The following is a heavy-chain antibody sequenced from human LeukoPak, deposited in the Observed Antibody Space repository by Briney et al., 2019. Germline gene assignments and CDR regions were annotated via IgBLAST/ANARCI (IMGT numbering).Heavy chain of an antibody. Sequence: PGRSLRLSCAASGFTFSSYGMHWVRQAPGKGLEWVAVISYDGSNKYYADSVKGRFTISRDNSKNTLYLQMNSLRAEDTAVYYCADSSLGWFDPWGQGTLVTVSS. CDR3: ADSSLGWFDP. CDR1: GFTFSSYG. CDR2: ISYDGSNK. D-gene: IGHD3-22*01. J-gene: IGHJ5*02. V-gene: IGHV3-30*03.